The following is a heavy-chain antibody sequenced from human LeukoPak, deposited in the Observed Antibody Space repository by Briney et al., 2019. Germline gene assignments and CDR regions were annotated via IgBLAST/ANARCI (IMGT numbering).Heavy chain of an antibody. CDR2: ISYHGKDK. Sequence: PGGSLRLSCEASGFIFSDYAIHWVRQPPGKGPEWVGIISYHGKDKFYADSVKGRFTISRENAKNSLYLQMNSLRAEDTAVYYCARASGGLDYWGQGTLVTVSS. CDR3: ARASGGLDY. CDR1: GFIFSDYA. J-gene: IGHJ4*02. D-gene: IGHD1-26*01. V-gene: IGHV3-30*14.